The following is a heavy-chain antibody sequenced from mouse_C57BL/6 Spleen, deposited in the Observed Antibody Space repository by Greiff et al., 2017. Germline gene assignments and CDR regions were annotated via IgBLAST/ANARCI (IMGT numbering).Heavy chain of an antibody. V-gene: IGHV5-12*01. CDR3: ARHRMEYAMDY. CDR2: ISNGGGST. J-gene: IGHJ4*01. CDR1: GFTFSDYY. Sequence: EVKVVESGGGLVQPGGSLKLSCAASGFTFSDYYMYWVRQTPEKRLEWVAYISNGGGSTYYPDTVKGRFTISRDNAKNTLYLQMSRLKSEDTAMYYCARHRMEYAMDYWGQGTSVTVSS. D-gene: IGHD2-3*01.